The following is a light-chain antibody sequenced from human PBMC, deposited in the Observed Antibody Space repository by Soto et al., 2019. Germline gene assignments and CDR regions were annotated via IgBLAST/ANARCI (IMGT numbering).Light chain of an antibody. V-gene: IGLV2-14*03. Sequence: QSAPAQPASVPDSPGQSITISCTGTSSDVGGSNFVSWYQQHPGKPPKLIIYDVADRPSGVSNRFSGSKSGSTASLIISRLQTEDEADYYCVSYTSSTTYVFGTGTKV. CDR3: VSYTSSTTYV. CDR1: SSDVGGSNF. CDR2: DVA. J-gene: IGLJ1*01.